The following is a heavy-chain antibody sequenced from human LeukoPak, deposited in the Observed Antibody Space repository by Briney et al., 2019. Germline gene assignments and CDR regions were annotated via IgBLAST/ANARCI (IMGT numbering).Heavy chain of an antibody. J-gene: IGHJ4*02. D-gene: IGHD1-1*01. CDR3: ARDNTTTGPFDY. CDR1: GYTFTSNY. V-gene: IGHV1-46*01. Sequence: ASVKGSCKASGYTFTSNYMHWVRQAPGQGLEWMGIIDTSGGSTSYAQKFQGRVTMTRDTSTSTVYMELSSLRSEDTAVYYCARDNTTTGPFDYWGQGTLVTVSS. CDR2: IDTSGGST.